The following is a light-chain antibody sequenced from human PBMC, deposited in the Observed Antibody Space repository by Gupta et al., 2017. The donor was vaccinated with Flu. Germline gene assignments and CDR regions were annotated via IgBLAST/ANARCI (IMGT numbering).Light chain of an antibody. Sequence: TFSDVGAYNYVSWYQQQPGKAPKLMISDVTKRPSGVPERFSGSKSGNTASLTISGLQAVDEADYYCCSYATTYTWVFGGGTKLTVL. V-gene: IGLV2-11*03. CDR2: DVT. CDR3: CSYATTYTWV. CDR1: FSDVGAYNY. J-gene: IGLJ3*02.